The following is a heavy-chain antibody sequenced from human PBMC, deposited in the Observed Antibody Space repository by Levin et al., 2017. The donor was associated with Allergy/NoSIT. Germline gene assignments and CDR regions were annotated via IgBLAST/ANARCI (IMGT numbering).Heavy chain of an antibody. Sequence: GESLKISCAASGFTFNSYAMTWVRQAPGKGLEWVSSISRSGDTTYYADSVKGRLFTSRDNSKNTLYLQINRLRAEDTALYYSAKESVVDPTGIGSLDYWGQGTLVSVSS. CDR1: GFTFNSYA. CDR2: ISRSGDTT. CDR3: AKESVVDPTGIGSLDY. J-gene: IGHJ4*02. D-gene: IGHD3-22*01. V-gene: IGHV3-23*01.